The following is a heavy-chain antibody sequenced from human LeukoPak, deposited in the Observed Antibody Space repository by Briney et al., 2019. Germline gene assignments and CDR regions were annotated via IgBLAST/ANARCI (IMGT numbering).Heavy chain of an antibody. CDR1: GGSMKNSF. D-gene: IGHD2/OR15-2a*01. V-gene: IGHV4-59*01. CDR3: ARNRFQLSGAYWFNP. Sequence: PSETLSLTCSVSGGSMKNSFWSWIRQPPGKGLEWIGYMLDTGITNSNPSLKSRVTFSIDTSKDHFYLKLRSVTAADTALYFCARNRFQLSGAYWFNPWGRGTLATVPS. CDR2: MLDTGIT. J-gene: IGHJ5*02.